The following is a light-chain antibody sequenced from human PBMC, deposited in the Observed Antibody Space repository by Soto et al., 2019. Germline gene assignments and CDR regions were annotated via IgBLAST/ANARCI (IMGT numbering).Light chain of an antibody. CDR2: GAS. CDR3: QQYGNSPPT. J-gene: IGKJ1*01. Sequence: EIVLTQSPGTLSLSPGERATLSCRASQSVSSSYLAWYQQKPGQAPRLLIYGASSRATGIPDRFSGGGSGTDFTLTISRLEPEDFAVYYCQQYGNSPPTFGQGTKVEIK. V-gene: IGKV3-20*01. CDR1: QSVSSSY.